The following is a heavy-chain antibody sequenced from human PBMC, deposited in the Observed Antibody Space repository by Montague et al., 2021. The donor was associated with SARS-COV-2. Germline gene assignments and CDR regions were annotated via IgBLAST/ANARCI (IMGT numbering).Heavy chain of an antibody. CDR1: GASVGSSD. D-gene: IGHD1-14*01. CDR3: ARETMTADAFDI. J-gene: IGHJ3*02. V-gene: IGHV4-59*02. Sequence: SETLSLTCTVSGASVGSSDWGWTRQSPGKGLEWIGYSYSVGSTDYNPSLKSRATISRDTSKNQFSLKVRSVTAADTAVYYCARETMTADAFDIWGQGTMVTVSS. CDR2: SYSVGST.